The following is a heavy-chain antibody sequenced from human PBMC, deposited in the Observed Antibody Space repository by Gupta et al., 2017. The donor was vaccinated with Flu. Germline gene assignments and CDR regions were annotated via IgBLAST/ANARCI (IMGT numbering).Heavy chain of an antibody. CDR3: ATFGVLGGYYPDGMDV. CDR2: IFPGDSDT. V-gene: IGHV5-51*01. J-gene: IGHJ6*02. Sequence: IGWVRQMPGKGLEWMGIIFPGDSDTRYSPSFQGQVTISVDKSISTAYLQWSSLKASDTAMYYCATFGVLGGYYPDGMDVWGQGTTVPVPS. D-gene: IGHD3-3*01.